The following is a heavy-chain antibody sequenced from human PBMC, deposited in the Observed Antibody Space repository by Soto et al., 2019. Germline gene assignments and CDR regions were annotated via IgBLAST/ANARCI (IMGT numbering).Heavy chain of an antibody. Sequence: SETLSLTCTVSGGSISSSSYYWGWIRQPPGKGLEWIGSIYYSGSTYYNQSLKSRVTISVDTSKNQFSLKLSSVTAADTVVFFCARSLNYEAYGDYFGYYFDYWGQGTRVTVS. D-gene: IGHD4-17*01. V-gene: IGHV4-39*01. CDR2: IYYSGST. CDR3: ARSLNYEAYGDYFGYYFDY. J-gene: IGHJ4*02. CDR1: GGSISSSSYY.